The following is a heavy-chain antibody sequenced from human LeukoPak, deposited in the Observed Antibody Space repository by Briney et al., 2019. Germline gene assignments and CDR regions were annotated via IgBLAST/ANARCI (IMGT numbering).Heavy chain of an antibody. CDR3: AKATYYYGSGSYYNLDY. J-gene: IGHJ4*02. V-gene: IGHV3-30*18. D-gene: IGHD3-10*01. CDR2: ISYDGSNK. Sequence: GRSLRLSCAASGFTFSSYGMHWVRQAPGKGLEWVAVISYDGSNKYYADSVKGRFTISRDNSKNTLYLQMNSLRAEDTAVYYGAKATYYYGSGSYYNLDYWGQGTLVTVSS. CDR1: GFTFSSYG.